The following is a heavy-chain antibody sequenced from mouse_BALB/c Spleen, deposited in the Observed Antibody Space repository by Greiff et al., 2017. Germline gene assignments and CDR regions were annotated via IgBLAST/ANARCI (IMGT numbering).Heavy chain of an antibody. CDR2: IYPGSGST. Sequence: VQLQQPGAELVKPGTSVKLSCKASGYNFTSYWINWVKLRPGQGLEWIGDIYPGSGSTNYNEKFKSKATLTVDTSSSTAYMQLSSLASEDSALYYCARTRGYSYAMDYWGQGTSGTVSS. CDR1: GYNFTSYW. V-gene: IGHV1-55*01. J-gene: IGHJ4*01. CDR3: ARTRGYSYAMDY. D-gene: IGHD2-14*01.